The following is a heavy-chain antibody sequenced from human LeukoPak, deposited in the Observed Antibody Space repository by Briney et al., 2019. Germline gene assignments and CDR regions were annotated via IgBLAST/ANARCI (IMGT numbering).Heavy chain of an antibody. J-gene: IGHJ2*01. CDR1: GFILSGYE. D-gene: IGHD1-26*01. Sequence: GGSLRLSCAASGFILSGYEMNWVRQAPGKGLEWVSFINSSGDTIYYADSVKGRFTVSRDNAKNSLYLQVNSLRAEDTAVYYCARDSGKYYISWYFDLWGRGTLVTVSS. CDR3: ARDSGKYYISWYFDL. CDR2: INSSGDTI. V-gene: IGHV3-48*03.